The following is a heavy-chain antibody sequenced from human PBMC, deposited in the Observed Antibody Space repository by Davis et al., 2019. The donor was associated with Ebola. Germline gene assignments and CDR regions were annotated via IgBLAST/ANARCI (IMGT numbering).Heavy chain of an antibody. J-gene: IGHJ6*02. CDR2: INPNSGGT. Sequence: AASVKVSCKASGYTFTGYYMHWVRQAPGQGLEWMGWINPNSGGTNYAQKFQGWVTMTRDTSISTAYMELSRLRSDDTAVYYCARVSPLYSSGWWGLDYYGMDVWGQGTTVTVSS. CDR3: ARVSPLYSSGWWGLDYYGMDV. D-gene: IGHD6-19*01. CDR1: GYTFTGYY. V-gene: IGHV1-2*04.